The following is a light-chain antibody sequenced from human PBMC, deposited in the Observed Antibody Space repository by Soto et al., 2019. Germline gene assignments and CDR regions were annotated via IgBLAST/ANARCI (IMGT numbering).Light chain of an antibody. CDR3: QQYNNGPPIT. Sequence: EIVMTQSPATLSVSPGERATLSCRASQSVSSNFAWYQQKPGQAPRLLIYGASTRDTGIPARFSGSGSWTEFTLTFSSLQSEDFAVSYCQQYNNGPPITFGQGTRLEIK. CDR1: QSVSSN. V-gene: IGKV3-15*01. J-gene: IGKJ5*01. CDR2: GAS.